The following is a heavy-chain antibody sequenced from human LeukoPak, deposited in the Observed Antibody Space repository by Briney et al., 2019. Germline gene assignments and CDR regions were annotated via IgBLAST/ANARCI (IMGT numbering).Heavy chain of an antibody. Sequence: GGSLRLSCAASGFSLTTYEMNWVRQAPGKGLEWVSYISSSGDSIYYADSVKGRFTISRDNSKNTLFLQMNSLRAEDTAVYHCAKNSHDVLTGYYWLIDYWGQGTLVTVSS. CDR2: ISSSGDSI. V-gene: IGHV3-48*03. D-gene: IGHD3-9*01. J-gene: IGHJ4*02. CDR1: GFSLTTYE. CDR3: AKNSHDVLTGYYWLIDY.